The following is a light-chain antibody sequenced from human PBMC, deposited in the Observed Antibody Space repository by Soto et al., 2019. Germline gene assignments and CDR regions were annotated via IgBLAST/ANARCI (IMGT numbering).Light chain of an antibody. CDR1: QTTTFY. CDR3: QQSYNTPRT. J-gene: IGKJ5*01. V-gene: IGKV1-39*01. Sequence: VTITCRASQTTTFYLNWYQQKPGKAPQLLIYAASSLQAGVPSRFSGSGYGTDFTLTISSLQPGDSATYYCQQSYNTPRTFGLGTRLEIK. CDR2: AAS.